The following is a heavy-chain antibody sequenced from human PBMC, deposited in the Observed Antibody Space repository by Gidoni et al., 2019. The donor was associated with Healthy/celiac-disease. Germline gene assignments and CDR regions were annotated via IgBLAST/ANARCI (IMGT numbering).Heavy chain of an antibody. CDR3: AKEYSSSPGY. D-gene: IGHD6-6*01. CDR1: GFTFSSYG. J-gene: IGHJ4*02. CDR2: ISYDGSNK. V-gene: IGHV3-30*18. Sequence: QVQLVESGGGVVQPGRSLRLSCAASGFTFSSYGMHWVRQAPGKGLEWVAVISYDGSNKYYADSVKGRFTISRDNSKNTLYLQMNSLRAEDTAVYYCAKEYSSSPGYWGQGTLVTVSS.